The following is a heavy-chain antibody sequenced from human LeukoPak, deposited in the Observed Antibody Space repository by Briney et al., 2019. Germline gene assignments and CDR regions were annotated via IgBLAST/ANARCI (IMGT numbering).Heavy chain of an antibody. CDR1: GFTFSNAW. CDR2: IKSKTDGGTT. V-gene: IGHV3-15*01. Sequence: PGGSLRLSCAASGFTFSNAWMSWVRQAPGKGLEWVGRIKSKTDGGTTYYAAPVKGRFTISRDDSKNTLYLQMNSLKTEDTAVYYCTTDLLLWFGELPDDYWGQGTLVTVSS. D-gene: IGHD3-10*01. CDR3: TTDLLLWFGELPDDY. J-gene: IGHJ4*02.